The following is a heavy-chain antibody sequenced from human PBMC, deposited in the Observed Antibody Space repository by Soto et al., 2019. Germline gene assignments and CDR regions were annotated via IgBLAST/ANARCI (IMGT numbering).Heavy chain of an antibody. D-gene: IGHD3-16*02. CDR3: ARLGGYDYIWGSYRYTLRFDY. V-gene: IGHV4-39*01. Sequence: QLQLQESGPGLVKPSETLSLTCTVSGGSISSSSYYWGWIRQPPGKGLEWIGSIYYSGSTYYNPSLKSRVTISVDTSKNQFSLKLSSVTAADTAVYYCARLGGYDYIWGSYRYTLRFDYWGQGTLVTVSS. CDR2: IYYSGST. CDR1: GGSISSSSYY. J-gene: IGHJ4*02.